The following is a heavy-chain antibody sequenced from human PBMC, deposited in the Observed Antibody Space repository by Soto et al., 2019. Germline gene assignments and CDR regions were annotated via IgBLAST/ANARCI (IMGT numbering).Heavy chain of an antibody. CDR2: ISLYSDGT. CDR1: GYTFSNYG. J-gene: IGHJ5*02. CDR3: ARVVPGAEAWFGP. D-gene: IGHD2-2*01. Sequence: AAVKVSCKTSGYTFSNYGITWVRQAPGQPLEWLGWISLYSDGTNYAQKFQGRVSMTTDTSTTTAYMELRSLRSDDTAVYYCARVVPGAEAWFGPWGQGTLVTVYS. V-gene: IGHV1-18*01.